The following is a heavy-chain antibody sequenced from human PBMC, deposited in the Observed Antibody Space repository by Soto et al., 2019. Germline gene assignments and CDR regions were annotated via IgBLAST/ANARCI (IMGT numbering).Heavy chain of an antibody. Sequence: VQLVQSGAEVKNPGSSVKVSCKASGDTFSTYAISWVRQAPGHGLEWIGGIIPIFHKATYAQKFQGRVTITADESTITAYMELSSLRSEDTAVYYCARDPNSNYGENWFDPWCQGTLVTVSS. CDR1: GDTFSTYA. D-gene: IGHD1-7*01. CDR2: IIPIFHKA. V-gene: IGHV1-69*01. CDR3: ARDPNSNYGENWFDP. J-gene: IGHJ5*02.